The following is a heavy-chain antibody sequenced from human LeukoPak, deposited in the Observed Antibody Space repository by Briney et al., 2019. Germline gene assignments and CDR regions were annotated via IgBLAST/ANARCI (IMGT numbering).Heavy chain of an antibody. CDR3: AKGAAISKIVVVPAAKN. CDR2: ISGSGSST. V-gene: IGHV3-23*01. D-gene: IGHD2-2*01. CDR1: GFTFRRYG. J-gene: IGHJ4*02. Sequence: GGTLRLSCAASGFTFRRYGMSWVRQAPEKGLEWVSAISGSGSSTYYADSVKGRFTISRDNSKNTLYLQMNSLRAEDTAVYYCAKGAAISKIVVVPAAKNWGQGTLVTVSS.